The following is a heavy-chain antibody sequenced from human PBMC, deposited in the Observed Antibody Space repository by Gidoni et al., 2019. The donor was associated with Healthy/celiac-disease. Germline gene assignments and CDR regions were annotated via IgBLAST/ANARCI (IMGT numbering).Heavy chain of an antibody. V-gene: IGHV3-53*01. D-gene: IGHD2-15*01. CDR2: IYSGGST. J-gene: IGHJ4*02. Sequence: EVQLVESGGGLIQPGGSLRLYCAASGFTVSSNYMSWVRQAPGKGLEWVSVIYSGGSTYYADSVKGRFTISRDKSKNTLYLQMNSLRAEDTAVYYCARGYCSGGSCPPEDYWGQGTLVTVSS. CDR1: GFTVSSNY. CDR3: ARGYCSGGSCPPEDY.